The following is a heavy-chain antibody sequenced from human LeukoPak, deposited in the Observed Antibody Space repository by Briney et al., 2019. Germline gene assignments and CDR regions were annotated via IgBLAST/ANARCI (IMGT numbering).Heavy chain of an antibody. D-gene: IGHD6-19*01. CDR2: LYYSGST. Sequence: PSETLSLTCAVYGGSFSSYYWGWIRQPPGKGLEWIGTLYYSGSTYYNPSLKSRVTISVDTSKNQFSLRLSSVTAADTAVYYCARRPVAGPFDYWGQGTLVTVSS. CDR3: ARRPVAGPFDY. V-gene: IGHV4-39*01. CDR1: GGSFSSYY. J-gene: IGHJ4*02.